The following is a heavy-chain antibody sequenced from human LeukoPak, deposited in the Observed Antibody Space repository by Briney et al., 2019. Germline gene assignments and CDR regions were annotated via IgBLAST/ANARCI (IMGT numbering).Heavy chain of an antibody. CDR1: GFTFSSYG. V-gene: IGHV3-30*18. D-gene: IGHD3-22*01. CDR2: IPYDGSNK. CDR3: AKGDYYDSSGYYLLDY. Sequence: GGSLRLSCAASGFTFSSYGMHWVRQAPGKGLEWVAVIPYDGSNKYYADSVKGRFTISRDNSKNTLYLQMNSLRAEDTAVYYCAKGDYYDSSGYYLLDYWGQGTLVTVSS. J-gene: IGHJ4*02.